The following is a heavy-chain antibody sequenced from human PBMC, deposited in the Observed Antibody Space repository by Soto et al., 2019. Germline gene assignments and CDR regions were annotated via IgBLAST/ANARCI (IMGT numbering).Heavy chain of an antibody. CDR1: GFTFSSYG. CDR2: IWYDGSNK. V-gene: IGHV3-33*01. J-gene: IGHJ6*02. D-gene: IGHD3-22*01. CDR3: ARDLYYYDSSGYLYYYGMDV. Sequence: WGSLRLSCAASGFTFSSYGMHWVRQAPGKGLEWVAVIWYDGSNKYYADSVKGRFTISRDNSKNTLYLQMNSLRAEDTAVYYCARDLYYYDSSGYLYYYGMDVWGQGTTVTVSS.